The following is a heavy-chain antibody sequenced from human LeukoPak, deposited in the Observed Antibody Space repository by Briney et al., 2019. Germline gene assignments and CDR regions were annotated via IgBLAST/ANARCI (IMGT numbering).Heavy chain of an antibody. D-gene: IGHD2-15*01. CDR2: ISAYNGNT. CDR1: GYTFISYG. CDR3: ARRAVLRYCSGGSCYGMDV. J-gene: IGHJ6*02. V-gene: IGHV1-18*01. Sequence: ASVKVSCKASGYTFISYGISWVRQAPGQGLEWMGWISAYNGNTNYAQKLQGRVTMTTDTSTSTAYMELRSLRSDDTAVYYCARRAVLRYCSGGSCYGMDVWGQGTTITVSS.